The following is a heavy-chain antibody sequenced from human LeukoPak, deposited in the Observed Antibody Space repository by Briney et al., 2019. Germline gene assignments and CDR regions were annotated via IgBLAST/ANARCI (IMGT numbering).Heavy chain of an antibody. CDR3: ARAARGAKPPPYYFYYGLDV. CDR1: GFTFSRYW. J-gene: IGHJ6*02. D-gene: IGHD1-26*01. V-gene: IGHV3-7*03. Sequence: GGSLRLSCAASGFTFSRYWMSWVRQAPGKGLEWVANIKPDGSEKYYVDSVKGRFTISRDNAKNSLYLQMNSLRAEDTAVYYCARAARGAKPPPYYFYYGLDVWGQGTTVIVSS. CDR2: IKPDGSEK.